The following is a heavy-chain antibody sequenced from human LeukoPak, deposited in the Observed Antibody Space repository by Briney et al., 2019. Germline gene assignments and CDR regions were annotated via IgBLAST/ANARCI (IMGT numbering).Heavy chain of an antibody. V-gene: IGHV4-61*02. CDR2: DYTSGSN. D-gene: IGHD6-13*01. Sequence: SETLSLTCTVSGGSISSGSYYWSWLRQPAGRVLEWIGRDYTSGSNHYNPALNSRVTISVHTSKNQFPLKLSSVSAADTGVYYCARDLSSSGAFDIWGQGTMVTVSS. CDR1: GGSISSGSYY. CDR3: ARDLSSSGAFDI. J-gene: IGHJ3*02.